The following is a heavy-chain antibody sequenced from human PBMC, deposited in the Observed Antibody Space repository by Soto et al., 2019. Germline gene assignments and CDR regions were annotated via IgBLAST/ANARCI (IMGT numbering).Heavy chain of an antibody. Sequence: PSETLSLTCTVSGGSINSFYWSWIRQSPGKGLEWMGYIFHTGSTNYNPSFRGRILFSVDTQKRQLSLRLTSVTAADTAVYYCARGMGQYGYYSDYWGQGTRVTVSS. D-gene: IGHD5-18*01. J-gene: IGHJ4*02. V-gene: IGHV4-59*01. CDR3: ARGMGQYGYYSDY. CDR2: IFHTGST. CDR1: GGSINSFY.